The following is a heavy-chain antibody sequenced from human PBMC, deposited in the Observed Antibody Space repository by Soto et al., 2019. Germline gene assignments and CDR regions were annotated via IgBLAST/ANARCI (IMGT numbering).Heavy chain of an antibody. CDR3: ARAFGVATDYYYYGMDV. V-gene: IGHV4-30-2*01. D-gene: IGHD3-3*01. J-gene: IGHJ6*02. CDR2: IYHRGTT. CDR1: GGSITSDDYS. Sequence: QLQLQESGSGLVKPSQSLSLTCAVSGGSITSDDYSWSWVRQPPGKGLEWIGYIYHRGTTYYNPSLKSRVRISVDRSKNQFALKLSSVTAADTAVYYCARAFGVATDYYYYGMDVWGQGTTVTVSS.